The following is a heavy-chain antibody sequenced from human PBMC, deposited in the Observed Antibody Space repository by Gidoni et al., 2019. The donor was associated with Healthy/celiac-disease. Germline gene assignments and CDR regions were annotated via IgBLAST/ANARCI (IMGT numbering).Heavy chain of an antibody. CDR2: IYYSGST. J-gene: IGHJ4*02. Sequence: QVQLQASGPGLVKPSETLSLPRTVSGGSISSYYWSGIRQPPGKGLEWIGYIYYSGSTNYNPSLKSRVTISVDTSKNQFSLKLSSVTAADTAVYYCARRNYYGSWNYWGQGTLVTVSS. CDR1: GGSISSYY. CDR3: ARRNYYGSWNY. V-gene: IGHV4-59*01. D-gene: IGHD3-10*01.